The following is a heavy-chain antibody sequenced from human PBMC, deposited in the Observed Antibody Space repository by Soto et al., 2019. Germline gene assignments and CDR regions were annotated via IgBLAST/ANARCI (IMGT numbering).Heavy chain of an antibody. V-gene: IGHV3-9*01. D-gene: IGHD6-13*01. J-gene: IGHJ6*02. CDR1: GFSFDDYA. Sequence: EVQLVESGGGLVQPGRSLRLSCAASGFSFDDYAIHWVRQAPGKGLEWVSGISWNSGTIYYADSLKGRFTISRDNAKNSLYLQMNSLRAEDTAFYYCAKDMRGGSSSSRYFYGMDVWGQGTTVTVSS. CDR2: ISWNSGTI. CDR3: AKDMRGGSSSSRYFYGMDV.